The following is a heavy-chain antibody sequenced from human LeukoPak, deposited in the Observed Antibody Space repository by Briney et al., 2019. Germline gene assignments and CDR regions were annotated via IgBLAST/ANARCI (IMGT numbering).Heavy chain of an antibody. D-gene: IGHD2-15*01. Sequence: GGSLRLSCAASGFTFSSYWMSWVRQAPGKGLEWVANIKQDGSEKYYVDSVKGRFTISRDNAKNSLYLQMNSLRAEDTAVYYCARDRGIVVVYDAFDIWGQGTMVTVSS. CDR2: IKQDGSEK. CDR1: GFTFSSYW. V-gene: IGHV3-7*01. CDR3: ARDRGIVVVYDAFDI. J-gene: IGHJ3*02.